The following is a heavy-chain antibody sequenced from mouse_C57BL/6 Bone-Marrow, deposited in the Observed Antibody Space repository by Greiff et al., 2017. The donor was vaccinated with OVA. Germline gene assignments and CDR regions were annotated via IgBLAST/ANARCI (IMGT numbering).Heavy chain of an antibody. CDR2: ISSGGDYI. CDR3: TRDNYGNYLYYYAMDY. Sequence: EVQVVESGEGLVKPGGSLKLSCAASGFTFSSYAMSWVRQTPEKRLEWVAYISSGGDYIYYADTVKGRFTISRDNARNTLYLQMSSLKSEDTAMYYCTRDNYGNYLYYYAMDYWGQGTSVTVSS. V-gene: IGHV5-9-1*02. J-gene: IGHJ4*01. CDR1: GFTFSSYA. D-gene: IGHD2-1*01.